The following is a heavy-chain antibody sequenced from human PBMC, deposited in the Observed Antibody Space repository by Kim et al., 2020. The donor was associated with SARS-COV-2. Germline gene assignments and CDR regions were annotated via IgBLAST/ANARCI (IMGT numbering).Heavy chain of an antibody. J-gene: IGHJ4*02. Sequence: GGSLRLSCEASGFTFSSYWMSWVRQAPGKGLEWVANIKQDGSEKYYVDSVKGRFTISRDNAKNSLYLQMNSLRAEDTAVYYCARDQKEAYYYGSGSTLWGQGTLVTVSS. CDR1: GFTFSSYW. D-gene: IGHD3-10*01. V-gene: IGHV3-7*01. CDR3: ARDQKEAYYYGSGSTL. CDR2: IKQDGSEK.